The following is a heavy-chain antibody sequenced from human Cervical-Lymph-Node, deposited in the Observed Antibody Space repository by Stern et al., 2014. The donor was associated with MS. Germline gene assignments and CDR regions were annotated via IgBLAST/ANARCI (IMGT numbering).Heavy chain of an antibody. Sequence: QLVQSGGGLVQPGGSLRLSCAASGFTLSSYAMSWVRQAPGQGLEWVSGISGSGGSSYYADSVKGRFTISRDNSKNTLYLQMNSLRAEDTAVYYCAKGRGILYYFDYWGQGTLVTVSS. V-gene: IGHV3-23*04. CDR3: AKGRGILYYFDY. J-gene: IGHJ4*02. CDR2: ISGSGGSS. CDR1: GFTLSSYA.